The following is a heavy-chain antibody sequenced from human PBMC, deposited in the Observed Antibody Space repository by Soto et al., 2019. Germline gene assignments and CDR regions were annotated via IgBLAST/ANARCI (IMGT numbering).Heavy chain of an antibody. V-gene: IGHV3-11*01. CDR2: ISGSGSST. CDR1: GFIFSDYY. J-gene: IGHJ6*03. Sequence: GGSLRLSCAASGFIFSDYYMSWIRQAPGKGLEWVSYISGSGSSTYYADSVKGRFTISRDNAKNSLYLQMNSLRAEDTAVYYCARRYYYYYMDVWGNGTTVTVSS. CDR3: ARRYYYYYMDV.